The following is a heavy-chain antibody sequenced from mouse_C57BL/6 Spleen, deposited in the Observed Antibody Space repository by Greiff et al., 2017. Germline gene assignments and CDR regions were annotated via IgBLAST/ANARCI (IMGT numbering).Heavy chain of an antibody. J-gene: IGHJ1*03. CDR2: IYPSDSET. V-gene: IGHV1-61*01. CDR3: ARGYYGSFDV. Sequence: QVHVKQSGAGLVRPGSSVKLSCKASGYTFTSYWLDWVKQRPGQGLEWIGNIYPSDSETHYNQKFKDKATLTVDKSSSTAYMQPSGLTSEDSAVYYCARGYYGSFDVWGTGTTVTVSS. CDR1: GYTFTSYW.